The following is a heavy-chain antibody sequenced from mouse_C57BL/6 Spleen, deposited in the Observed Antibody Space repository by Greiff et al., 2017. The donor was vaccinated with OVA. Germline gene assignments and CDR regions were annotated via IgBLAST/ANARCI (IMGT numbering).Heavy chain of an antibody. J-gene: IGHJ2*01. CDR3: TRQGALGYFDY. Sequence: EVHLVESGGGLVQPGGSMKLSCAASGFTFSDAWMDWVRQSPEKGLEWVAEIRNKANNHATYYAESVKGRFTISRDDSKSSVYLQMNSLRAEDTGIYYCTRQGALGYFDYWGQGTTLTVSS. V-gene: IGHV6-6*01. CDR2: IRNKANNHAT. CDR1: GFTFSDAW. D-gene: IGHD3-1*01.